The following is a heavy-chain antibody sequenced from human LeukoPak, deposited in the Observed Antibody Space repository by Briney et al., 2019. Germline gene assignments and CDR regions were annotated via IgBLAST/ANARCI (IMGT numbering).Heavy chain of an antibody. CDR2: IGGSGGST. V-gene: IGHV3-23*01. D-gene: IGHD4-23*01. J-gene: IGHJ6*02. CDR3: AKYGGNYYYYGMDV. Sequence: GGSLRLSCVASGFTFSDFWMSWVRQAPGKGLEWVSAIGGSGGSTYYADSVKGRFTISTDNSKNTLYLQMNSLRAEDTAVYYCAKYGGNYYYYGMDVWGQGTTVTVSS. CDR1: GFTFSDFW.